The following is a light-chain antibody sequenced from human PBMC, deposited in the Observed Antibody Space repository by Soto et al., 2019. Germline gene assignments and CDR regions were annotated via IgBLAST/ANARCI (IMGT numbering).Light chain of an antibody. CDR1: SSDVGGYNY. Sequence: QAVLTQPASVSGSPGQSITISCTGTSSDVGGYNYVSWYQQHPGKAPKLMIYEVSNRPSGVSNRFSGFKSGNTASLTISGLQAEDEADYYCSSYRSRSGSTYVFGTGTKVTVL. V-gene: IGLV2-14*01. CDR2: EVS. J-gene: IGLJ1*01. CDR3: SSYRSRSGSTYV.